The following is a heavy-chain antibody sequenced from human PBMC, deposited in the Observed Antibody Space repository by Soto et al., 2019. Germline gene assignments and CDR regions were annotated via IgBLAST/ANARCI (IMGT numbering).Heavy chain of an antibody. V-gene: IGHV3-9*01. CDR3: AKDRTAMAHVGFDY. CDR2: ISWNSGSI. CDR1: GFTFDDYA. Sequence: PGGSLRLSCAASGFTFDDYAMHWGRQAPGKGLEWVSGISWNSGSIGYADSVKGRFTISRDNAKNSLYLQMNSLRAEDTALYYCAKDRTAMAHVGFDYWGQGTLVTVS. J-gene: IGHJ4*02. D-gene: IGHD5-18*01.